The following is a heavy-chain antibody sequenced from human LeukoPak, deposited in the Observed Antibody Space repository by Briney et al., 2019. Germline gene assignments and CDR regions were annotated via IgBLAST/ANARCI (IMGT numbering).Heavy chain of an antibody. CDR2: ISNDGGGT. V-gene: IGHV3-23*01. J-gene: IGHJ2*01. Sequence: GGSLRLSCAASGFIFNNYGLVWVRQAPGKGREWVSAISNDGGGTTYADFVKGRFTISRDNSKNTLFLQMDSLRAEDTALYYCAKASTKGPSWY. CDR1: GFIFNNYG. CDR3: AKASTKGPSWY.